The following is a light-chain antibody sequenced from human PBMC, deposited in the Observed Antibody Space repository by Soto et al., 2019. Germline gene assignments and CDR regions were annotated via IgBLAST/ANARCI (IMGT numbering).Light chain of an antibody. CDR1: QSVGKN. V-gene: IGKV3-15*01. CDR3: QQYNNWPPWT. Sequence: EIVMTQSPAALFVSLGERVTLSFRASQSVGKNLAWYQQRPGQGPRLLIFAAADRATDIPLRFSGSGSGTDFTLNISSLQSEDSAIYYCQQYNNWPPWTFGRGTKVEI. J-gene: IGKJ1*01. CDR2: AAA.